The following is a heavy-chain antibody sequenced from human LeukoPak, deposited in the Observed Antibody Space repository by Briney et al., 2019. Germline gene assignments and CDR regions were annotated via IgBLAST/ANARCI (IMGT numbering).Heavy chain of an antibody. Sequence: GASLQISCQGSGSIFTSYWIGWVRQVPGKGLEWMGIIYPGDSDTRYSPSLQGQVTISADKSISTAYLQWNSLKASDTAMYFCARRDYGGKHFDYWGQGTLVTVSS. CDR2: IYPGDSDT. J-gene: IGHJ4*02. CDR3: ARRDYGGKHFDY. CDR1: GSIFTSYW. D-gene: IGHD4-23*01. V-gene: IGHV5-51*01.